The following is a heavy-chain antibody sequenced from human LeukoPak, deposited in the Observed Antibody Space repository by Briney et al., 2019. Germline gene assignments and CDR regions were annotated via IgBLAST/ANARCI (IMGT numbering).Heavy chain of an antibody. CDR1: GGSISSYY. J-gene: IGHJ4*02. V-gene: IGHV4-4*07. Sequence: PSETLSLTCTVSGGSISSYYWSWIRQPAGKGLEWIGRIYTSGSTNYNASLKSRVTMSVDTSKNQFSLKLSSVNAADTAVYYCAREGMNGYSTYYFDYWGQGTLVTVSS. CDR2: IYTSGST. CDR3: AREGMNGYSTYYFDY. D-gene: IGHD2-15*01.